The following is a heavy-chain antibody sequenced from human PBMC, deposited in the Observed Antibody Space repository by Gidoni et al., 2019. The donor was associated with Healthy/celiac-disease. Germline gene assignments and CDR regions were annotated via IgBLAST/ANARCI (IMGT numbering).Heavy chain of an antibody. D-gene: IGHD6-13*01. CDR1: GFTFSRYS. Sequence: EVQLVESGGGLVKPGGSLRLSCAASGFTFSRYSMTWVRQAPGKGLEWVSSISSSSSYIYYADSVKGRFTISRDNAKNSLYLQMNSLRAEDTAVYYCARVNDSSSWSPYYYYYGMDVWGQGTTVTVSS. CDR2: ISSSSSYI. V-gene: IGHV3-21*01. CDR3: ARVNDSSSWSPYYYYYGMDV. J-gene: IGHJ6*02.